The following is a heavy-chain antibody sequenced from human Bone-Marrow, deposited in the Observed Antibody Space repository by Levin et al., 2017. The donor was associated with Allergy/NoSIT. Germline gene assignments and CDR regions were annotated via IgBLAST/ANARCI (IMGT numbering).Heavy chain of an antibody. J-gene: IGHJ6*02. CDR3: AKGIVVVTGNDVRGNYYYYMDV. CDR2: IGWNSDKI. V-gene: IGHV3-9*01. D-gene: IGHD2-21*02. Sequence: GGSLRLSCAASGFTFKDSAMHWVRQAPGKGLEWVSGIGWNSDKIGYADSVKGRFIISRDNAKNSLYLQMNSLRPEDTALYHCAKGIVVVTGNDVRGNYYYYMDVWGQGTTVSVSS. CDR1: GFTFKDSA.